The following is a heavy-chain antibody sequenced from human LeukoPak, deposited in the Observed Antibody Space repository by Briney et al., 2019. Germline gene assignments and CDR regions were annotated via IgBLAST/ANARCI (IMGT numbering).Heavy chain of an antibody. CDR3: ARHGFYDFWSGLDP. D-gene: IGHD3-3*01. Sequence: SETLSLTCSVSGDSMSNYYWSWIRQAPGKGLEWIGYIYYSGSPKYNPSLKSRVTISVDSSTNQFSLKLNPVTAADTAVYYCARHGFYDFWSGLDPWGQGTLVTVSS. CDR2: IYYSGSP. J-gene: IGHJ5*02. CDR1: GDSMSNYY. V-gene: IGHV4-59*08.